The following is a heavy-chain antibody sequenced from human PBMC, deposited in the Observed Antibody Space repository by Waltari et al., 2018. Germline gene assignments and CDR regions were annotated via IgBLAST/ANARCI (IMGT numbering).Heavy chain of an antibody. CDR1: GYTFTSYA. Sequence: QVQLVQSGAEVKKPGASVKVSCKASGYTFTSYAMHWVRQAPGQRLEWMGWINAGNGNTKYSQEFQARVTITRDTSASTAYMELSSLRSEDMDVYYCARSGEGVSSYAFDYWGQGTLVTVSS. J-gene: IGHJ4*02. CDR3: ARSGEGVSSYAFDY. V-gene: IGHV1-3*03. CDR2: INAGNGNT. D-gene: IGHD6-13*01.